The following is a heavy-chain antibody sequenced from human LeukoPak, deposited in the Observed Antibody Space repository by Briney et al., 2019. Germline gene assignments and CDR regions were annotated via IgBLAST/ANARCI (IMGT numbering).Heavy chain of an antibody. V-gene: IGHV3-23*01. J-gene: IGHJ4*02. Sequence: PGGSLRLSCAASGFTFSSYAMSWVRQAPGKGLEWVSAISGSRGSTYYADSVKGRFTISRDNSKNTLYLQMNSLRAEDTAVYYCAKDKYYDSSGYTNDYWGQGTLVTVSS. CDR1: GFTFSSYA. D-gene: IGHD3-22*01. CDR2: ISGSRGST. CDR3: AKDKYYDSSGYTNDY.